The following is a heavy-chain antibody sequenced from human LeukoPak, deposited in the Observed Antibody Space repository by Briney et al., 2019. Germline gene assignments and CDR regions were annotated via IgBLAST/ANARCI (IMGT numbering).Heavy chain of an antibody. V-gene: IGHV4-59*08. D-gene: IGHD3-10*01. CDR3: AGRYGSGSYIDY. J-gene: IGHJ4*02. CDR2: IDYSGST. CDR1: GGSISSYY. Sequence: SETLSLTCTVSGGSISSYYWSWIRQSPGKGLEWIGYIDYSGSTIYNPSLKSRVTISVDTSKNQFSLKLSSVTAADTAVYYCAGRYGSGSYIDYWGQGTLVTVSS.